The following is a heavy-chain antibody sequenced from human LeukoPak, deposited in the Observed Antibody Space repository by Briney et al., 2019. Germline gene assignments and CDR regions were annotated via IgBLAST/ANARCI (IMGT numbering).Heavy chain of an antibody. CDR2: IRYDGNTK. Sequence: PGGSLRLSCAASGFTFSSYWMNWVRQAPGKGLEWVAFIRYDGNTKYYADSVKGRFTISRDNSKNTLYLQMNSLRPEDTAMYYCAKAYSSSWYTIDYWGQGTLVTVSS. V-gene: IGHV3-30*02. J-gene: IGHJ4*02. CDR1: GFTFSSYW. CDR3: AKAYSSSWYTIDY. D-gene: IGHD6-13*01.